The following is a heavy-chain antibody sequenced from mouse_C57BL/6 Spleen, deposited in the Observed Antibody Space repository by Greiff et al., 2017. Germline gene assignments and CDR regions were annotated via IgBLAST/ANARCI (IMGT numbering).Heavy chain of an antibody. CDR2: IDPSDSYT. J-gene: IGHJ2*01. CDR3: ARLGGNYLDY. V-gene: IGHV1-50*01. Sequence: QVQLQQPGAELVKPGASVKLSCKASGYTFTSYWLQWVKQRPGQGLEWIGEIDPSDSYTNYNQKFKGKATLTVDTSSSTAYMQLSSLTSEDSAVYYCARLGGNYLDYWGQGTTLTVSS. D-gene: IGHD1-1*02. CDR1: GYTFTSYW.